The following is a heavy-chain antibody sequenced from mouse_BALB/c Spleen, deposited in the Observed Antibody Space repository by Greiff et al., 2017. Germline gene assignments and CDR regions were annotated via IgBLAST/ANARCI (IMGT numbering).Heavy chain of an antibody. D-gene: IGHD2-3*01. V-gene: IGHV1S137*01. CDR2: ISTYYGDA. J-gene: IGHJ3*01. CDR3: ARSYDGYPSFAY. CDR1: GYTFTDYA. Sequence: QVQLQQSGAELVRPGVSVKISCKGSGYTFTDYAMHWVKQSHAKSLEWIGVISTYYGDASYNQKFKGKATMTVDKSSSTAYMELARLTSEDSAIYYCARSYDGYPSFAYWGQGTLVTVSA.